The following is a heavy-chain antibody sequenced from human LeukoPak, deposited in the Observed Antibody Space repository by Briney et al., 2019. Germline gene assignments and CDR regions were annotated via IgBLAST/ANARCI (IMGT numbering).Heavy chain of an antibody. J-gene: IGHJ3*02. D-gene: IGHD1-26*01. CDR1: GGSISNSSYF. Sequence: PSETLSLTCTVSGGSISNSSYFWGWIRQPPGRGLEWIGSIYRSGSTYYNSSLKSRVTISVDTSKNQFSLKLSSVTAADTAVYYCVREDSGSYRDIWGQGTMVTVSS. V-gene: IGHV4-39*07. CDR3: VREDSGSYRDI. CDR2: IYRSGST.